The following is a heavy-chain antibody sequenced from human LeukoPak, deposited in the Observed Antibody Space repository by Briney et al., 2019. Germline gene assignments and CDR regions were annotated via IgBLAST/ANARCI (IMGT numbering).Heavy chain of an antibody. D-gene: IGHD6-13*01. V-gene: IGHV3-21*01. CDR1: GFTFGSYT. CDR2: ISSSSSYI. CDR3: ARRNIAAAALDY. Sequence: PGGSLRLSCAASGFTFGSYTMNWVRQAPGKGLEWVSSISSSSSYIDYADSAEGRFTISRDNAKNSLYLQMNSLRAEDTAVYYCARRNIAAAALDYWGQGTLVTVSS. J-gene: IGHJ4*02.